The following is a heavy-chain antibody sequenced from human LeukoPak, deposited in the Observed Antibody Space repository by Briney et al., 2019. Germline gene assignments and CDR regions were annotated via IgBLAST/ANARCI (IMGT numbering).Heavy chain of an antibody. Sequence: SETLSLTCTVSGGSLSSGDYYWGWLREHPGRGREWIGYIYYSGSTYYNPSLKSRVTISVDTSKTQFSLKLSSVTAADTAVYYCARGGYCSSTSCPNWFDPWGQGTLVTVSS. V-gene: IGHV4-31*03. D-gene: IGHD2-2*03. CDR1: GGSLSSGDYY. CDR3: ARGGYCSSTSCPNWFDP. CDR2: IYYSGST. J-gene: IGHJ5*02.